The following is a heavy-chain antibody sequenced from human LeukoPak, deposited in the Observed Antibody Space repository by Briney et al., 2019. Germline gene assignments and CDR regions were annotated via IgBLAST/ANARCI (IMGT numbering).Heavy chain of an antibody. V-gene: IGHV5-51*01. CDR3: ARFVGACSGGSCYSDY. J-gene: IGHJ4*02. CDR1: GYSFTSYW. Sequence: ESLKISCKASGYSFTSYWIGWVRQMPGKGLEWMGIIYPGDSDTRYSPSFQGQVTISADKSINTAYLQWNSLKASDTAMYYCARFVGACSGGSCYSDYWGQGTLVTVSS. CDR2: IYPGDSDT. D-gene: IGHD2-15*01.